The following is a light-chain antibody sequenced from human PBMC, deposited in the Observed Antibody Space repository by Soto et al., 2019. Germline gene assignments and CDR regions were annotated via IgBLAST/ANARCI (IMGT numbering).Light chain of an antibody. CDR3: QSYDSSMSAYV. V-gene: IGLV1-40*01. Sequence: QSGLAQPPSVSGAPGQKFTISCTGSSSNIGAGYDLHWYQQLPGTAPKLLLYDNSNRPSGVPGRFSGSKSGTSASLAITGLQAEDEADYYCQSYDSSMSAYVFGTGTKVTVL. J-gene: IGLJ1*01. CDR2: DNS. CDR1: SSNIGAGYD.